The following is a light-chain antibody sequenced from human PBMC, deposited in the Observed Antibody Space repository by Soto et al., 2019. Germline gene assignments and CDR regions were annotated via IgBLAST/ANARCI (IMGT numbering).Light chain of an antibody. CDR1: QSVSSH. V-gene: IGKV3-15*01. CDR3: QQYNNWPGWT. Sequence: LSVSPGERATLSCRTSQSVSSHVAWYQQKPGQAPRLLIHGASTRATAIPARFSGSGSGTEFTLTIISLQSEDLAVYHCQQYNNWPGWTFGQGTKVDIK. J-gene: IGKJ1*01. CDR2: GAS.